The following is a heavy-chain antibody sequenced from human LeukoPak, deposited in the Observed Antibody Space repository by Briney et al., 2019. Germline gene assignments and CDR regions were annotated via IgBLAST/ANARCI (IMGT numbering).Heavy chain of an antibody. J-gene: IGHJ4*02. V-gene: IGHV3-23*01. Sequence: GGSLRLSCAASGFTFSSYAMSWVRQAPGKGLEWVSAIGSDGGNTYYANSVKGRFTISRDNSKNTLYLQMNSLRAEDTAVYYCAKENYGGFDYWGQGTLVTVSS. CDR1: GFTFSSYA. CDR2: IGSDGGNT. CDR3: AKENYGGFDY. D-gene: IGHD4-23*01.